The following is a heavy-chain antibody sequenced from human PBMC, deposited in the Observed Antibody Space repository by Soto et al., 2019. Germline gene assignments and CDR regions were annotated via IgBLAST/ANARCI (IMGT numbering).Heavy chain of an antibody. CDR2: IRYNGSNK. J-gene: IGHJ5*02. D-gene: IGHD2-2*01. CDR3: ARSDCTSTSCYVVWFDP. V-gene: IGHV3-33*01. Sequence: GGSLRLSCAASGFTFSSYGMHWVRQAPGKGLEWVAVIRYNGSNKYYADSVKGRFTISRDNVKNSVYLQMNSLRAEDTAVYYCARSDCTSTSCYVVWFDPWGQGTLVTVSS. CDR1: GFTFSSYG.